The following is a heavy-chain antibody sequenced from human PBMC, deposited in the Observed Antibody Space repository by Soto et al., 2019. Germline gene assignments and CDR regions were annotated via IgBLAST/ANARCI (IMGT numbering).Heavy chain of an antibody. CDR2: INWNGGST. CDR1: GFTFDDYG. D-gene: IGHD2-2*01. V-gene: IGHV3-20*01. CDR3: ARGSLGIVVVPAANDGDGLNAFDI. Sequence: GGSLRLSCAASGFTFDDYGMSWVRQAPGKGLEWVSGINWNGGSTGYADSVKGRFTISRDNAKNSLYLQMNSLRAEDTALYHCARGSLGIVVVPAANDGDGLNAFDIWGQGTMVTVSS. J-gene: IGHJ3*02.